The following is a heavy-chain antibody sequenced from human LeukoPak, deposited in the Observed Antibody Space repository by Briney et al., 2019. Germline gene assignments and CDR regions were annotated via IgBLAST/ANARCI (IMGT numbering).Heavy chain of an antibody. J-gene: IGHJ4*02. Sequence: GGSLRLSCAASGFTFSSYGMSWVRQAPGKGLEWVSSISDDGASTYYADSVKGRFTISKDTSKNTLSLHMNGLRAEDTAVYYCAKFYDATDYHVFDYWGQGTLVTVSP. CDR3: AKFYDATDYHVFDY. CDR2: ISDDGAST. CDR1: GFTFSSYG. D-gene: IGHD2/OR15-2a*01. V-gene: IGHV3-23*01.